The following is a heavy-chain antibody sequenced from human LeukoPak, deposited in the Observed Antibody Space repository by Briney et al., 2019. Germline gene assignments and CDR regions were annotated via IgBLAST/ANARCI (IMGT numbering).Heavy chain of an antibody. CDR2: IRYDGSNK. V-gene: IGHV3-30*02. D-gene: IGHD5-24*01. CDR1: GFTFNSYG. J-gene: IGHJ3*02. Sequence: PGGSLRLSCAASGFTFNSYGMHWVRQAPGKGLEWVAFIRYDGSNKYYADSVKGRFTISRDNAKNSLYLQMNSLRAEDTAVYYCARTPPNYSGDASDIWGQGTMVTVSS. CDR3: ARTPPNYSGDASDI.